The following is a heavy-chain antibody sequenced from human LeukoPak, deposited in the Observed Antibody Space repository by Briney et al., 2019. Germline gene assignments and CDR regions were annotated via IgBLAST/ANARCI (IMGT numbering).Heavy chain of an antibody. D-gene: IGHD3-10*01. CDR3: AKDRPPSHGSGSFGDY. CDR2: ISGSGTGT. CDR1: GLTFSTYG. J-gene: IGHJ4*02. V-gene: IGHV3-23*01. Sequence: GGSLRLSCAASGLTFSTYGMSWVRQAPGKGLQWVSAISGSGTGTYYTDSVKGRFTISRDNSKSTMYLQMNSLRLEDTAVYYCAKDRPPSHGSGSFGDYWGQGTQVTVST.